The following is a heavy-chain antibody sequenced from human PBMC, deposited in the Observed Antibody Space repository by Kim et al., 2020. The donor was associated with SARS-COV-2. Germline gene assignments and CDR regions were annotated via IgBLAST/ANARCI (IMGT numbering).Heavy chain of an antibody. V-gene: IGHV4-59*08. CDR1: GGSISSYY. J-gene: IGHJ3*02. Sequence: SETLSLTCTVSGGSISSYYWSWIRQPPGKGLEWIGYIYYSGSTNYNPSLKSRVTISVDTSKNQFSLKLSSVTAADTAVYYCARPFIWNYIVSPKASAFDIWGQGTMVTVSS. CDR3: ARPFIWNYIVSPKASAFDI. D-gene: IGHD1-7*01. CDR2: IYYSGST.